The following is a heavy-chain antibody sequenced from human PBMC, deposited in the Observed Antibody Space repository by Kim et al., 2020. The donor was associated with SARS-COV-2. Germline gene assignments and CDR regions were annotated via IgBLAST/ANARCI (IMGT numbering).Heavy chain of an antibody. V-gene: IGHV3-23*01. J-gene: IGHJ4*02. CDR3: AKDENLWFGELGFDY. Sequence: AASLKSRLSIPRDNAKTTLYLRMTSQSAEDTAVYYCAKDENLWFGELGFDYWGQGTLVTVSS. D-gene: IGHD3-10*01.